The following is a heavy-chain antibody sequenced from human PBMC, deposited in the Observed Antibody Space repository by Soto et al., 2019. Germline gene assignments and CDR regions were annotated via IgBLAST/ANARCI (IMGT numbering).Heavy chain of an antibody. J-gene: IGHJ5*02. CDR3: ARAGLWSGYPNWFDP. CDR2: IYYSGST. V-gene: IGHV4-59*01. D-gene: IGHD3-3*01. CDR1: GGSISSYY. Sequence: PSETLSLTCTVSGGSISSYYWSWIRQPPGKGLEWIGYIYYSGSTNYNPSLKSRVTISVDTSKNQFSLKLSSVTAADTAVYYCARAGLWSGYPNWFDPWGQGTLVTVSS.